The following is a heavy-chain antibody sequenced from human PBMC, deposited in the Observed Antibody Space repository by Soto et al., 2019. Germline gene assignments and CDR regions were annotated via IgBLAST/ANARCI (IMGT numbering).Heavy chain of an antibody. Sequence: EVQLVESGGGLIQPGGSLRLSCAASEFTFSSNDRNWVRQAPGKGLEWVSLIYSGGSTYYADSVKGRFTISRDNSKNTLYLQMSSLRAEDTAVYYCATRPLLPGAPWGQGTMVTVSS. CDR2: IYSGGST. D-gene: IGHD3-22*01. V-gene: IGHV3-53*01. J-gene: IGHJ3*01. CDR1: EFTFSSND. CDR3: ATRPLLPGAP.